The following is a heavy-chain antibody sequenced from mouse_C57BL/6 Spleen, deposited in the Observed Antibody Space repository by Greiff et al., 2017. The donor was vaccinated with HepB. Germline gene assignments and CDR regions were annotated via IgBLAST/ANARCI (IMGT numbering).Heavy chain of an antibody. V-gene: IGHV3-1*01. CDR2: ISYSGST. CDR1: GYSITSGYD. J-gene: IGHJ2*01. D-gene: IGHD1-1*01. CDR3: AREGHYYGFDY. Sequence: EVNLVESGPGMVKPSQSLSLTCTVTGYSITSGYDWHWIRHFPGNKLEWMGYISYSGSTNYNPSLKSRISITHDTSKNHFFLKLNSVTTEDTATYYCAREGHYYGFDYWGQGTTLTVSS.